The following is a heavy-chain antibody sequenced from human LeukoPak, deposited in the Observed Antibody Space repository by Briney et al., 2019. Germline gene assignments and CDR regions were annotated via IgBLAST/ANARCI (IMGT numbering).Heavy chain of an antibody. CDR2: VHYSGAT. J-gene: IGHJ4*02. V-gene: IGHV4-59*12. D-gene: IGHD3-16*01. Sequence: SETLSLTCIVSGDSISGYHWSRIRQPPEKGLEWIGYVHYSGATSYNPSLRSRVTISVDTSNNQFSLKMTSVTAADTAVYYCARATGGGIFDHWGQGTLVTVS. CDR1: GDSISGYH. CDR3: ARATGGGIFDH.